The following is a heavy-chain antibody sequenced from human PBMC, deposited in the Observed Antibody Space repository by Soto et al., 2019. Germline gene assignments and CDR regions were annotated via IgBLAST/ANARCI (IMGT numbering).Heavy chain of an antibody. CDR2: INPNSGGT. J-gene: IGHJ6*02. Sequence: ASVKVSCKASGYTFTGYYMHWVRQAPGQGLEWMGWINPNSGGTNYAQKFQGWVTMTRDTSISTAYMELSRLRSDDTAVYYCARDQGGDYGTNYYGMDVWGQGTTVTVSS. CDR3: ARDQGGDYGTNYYGMDV. D-gene: IGHD4-17*01. V-gene: IGHV1-2*04. CDR1: GYTFTGYY.